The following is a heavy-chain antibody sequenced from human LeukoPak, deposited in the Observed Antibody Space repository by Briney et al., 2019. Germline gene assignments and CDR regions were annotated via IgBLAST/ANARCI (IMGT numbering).Heavy chain of an antibody. D-gene: IGHD1-1*01. CDR1: GGSISTYY. CDR3: ARERSGGYFDY. V-gene: IGHV4-59*12. J-gene: IGHJ4*02. CDR2: IYYSGST. Sequence: PSETLSLTCTVSGGSISTYYWSWIRQPPGKGLEWIGYIYYSGSTNYNPPLKSRVTISIDTSKNQFSLKLSSVTAADTAVYYCARERSGGYFDYWGQGTLVTVSS.